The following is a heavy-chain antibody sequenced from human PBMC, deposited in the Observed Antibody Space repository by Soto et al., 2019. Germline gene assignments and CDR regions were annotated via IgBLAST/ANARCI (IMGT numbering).Heavy chain of an antibody. CDR1: GYTFTSYD. J-gene: IGHJ6*02. CDR2: MNPNSGNT. Sequence: ASVKVSCKASGYTFTSYDINWVRQATGQGLEWMGWMNPNSGNTGYAQKFQGRVTMTRNTSISTAYMELSSLRSEDTAVYYCARRSPGGLPGSYYYGMDVWGQGTTVTVSS. V-gene: IGHV1-8*01. CDR3: ARRSPGGLPGSYYYGMDV. D-gene: IGHD3-10*01.